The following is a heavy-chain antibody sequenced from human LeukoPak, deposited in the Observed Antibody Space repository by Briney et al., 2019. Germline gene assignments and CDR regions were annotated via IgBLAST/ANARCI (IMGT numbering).Heavy chain of an antibody. CDR3: AKDRSRGYDYDY. CDR1: GFTFSNFW. J-gene: IGHJ4*02. Sequence: GGSLRLSCAASGFTFSNFWMSWVRQAPGKGLEWVSAISGSGGSTYYADSVKGRFTISRDNSKNTLYLQMNSLRAEDTAVYYCAKDRSRGYDYDYWGQGTLVTVSS. CDR2: ISGSGGST. D-gene: IGHD5-12*01. V-gene: IGHV3-23*01.